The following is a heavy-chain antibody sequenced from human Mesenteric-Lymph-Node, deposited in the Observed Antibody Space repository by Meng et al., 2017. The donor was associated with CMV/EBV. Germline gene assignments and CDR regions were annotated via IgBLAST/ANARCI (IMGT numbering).Heavy chain of an antibody. CDR2: INSDGSST. J-gene: IGHJ4*02. D-gene: IGHD3-3*01. CDR3: ARADNDFWSGYID. Sequence: CAGSGYTFSVYWMHGVRQAPGKGLMWVSRINSDGSSTSYAASVKGRFTISRDNAKNTLYLQMNSLRAEDTAVYYCARADNDFWSGYIDWGQGTLVTVSS. V-gene: IGHV3-74*01. CDR1: GYTFSVYW.